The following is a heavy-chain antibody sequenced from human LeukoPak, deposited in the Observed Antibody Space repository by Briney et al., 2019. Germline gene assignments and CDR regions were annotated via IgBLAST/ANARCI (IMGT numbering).Heavy chain of an antibody. V-gene: IGHV4-4*07. Sequence: KPSETLSLTCTVSGGSISIYYWSWIRQPAGKGLEWIGRIYTSGSTNYPPSLKSRVPMCVDTSKNQFSLKLSSVTAADTAVYYCARDADRLILDYYGSVSSNLNWFDPWGQGTLVTVSS. D-gene: IGHD3-10*01. CDR2: IYTSGST. J-gene: IGHJ5*02. CDR3: ARDADRLILDYYGSVSSNLNWFDP. CDR1: GGSISIYY.